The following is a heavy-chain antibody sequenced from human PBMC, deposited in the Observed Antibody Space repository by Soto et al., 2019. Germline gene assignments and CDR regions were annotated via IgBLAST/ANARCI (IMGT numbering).Heavy chain of an antibody. V-gene: IGHV3-53*01. CDR1: GFTFSSYA. CDR3: ARSRGNDYGDYVDAFDI. CDR2: IYSGGST. J-gene: IGHJ3*02. D-gene: IGHD4-17*01. Sequence: PGESLKISCAASGFTFSSYAMSWVRQAPGKGLEWVSVIYSGGSTYYADSVKGRFTISRDNSKNTLYLQMNSLRAEDTAVYYCARSRGNDYGDYVDAFDIWGQGTMVTVS.